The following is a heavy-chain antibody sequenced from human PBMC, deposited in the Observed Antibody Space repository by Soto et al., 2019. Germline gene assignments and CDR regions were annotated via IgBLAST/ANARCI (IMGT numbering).Heavy chain of an antibody. CDR3: SIEVYGSGSLSLDY. Sequence: EVQLLESGGASVQPGGSLRLSCAASGFTFSSYAMSWVRQAPGKGLEWVSAISGSGETTKYADSVKGRFTISRDSSKTTLYLQMNSLRADGTAVYYCSIEVYGSGSLSLDYGGRGTLVTVSS. J-gene: IGHJ4*02. CDR2: ISGSGETT. D-gene: IGHD3-10*01. V-gene: IGHV3-23*01. CDR1: GFTFSSYA.